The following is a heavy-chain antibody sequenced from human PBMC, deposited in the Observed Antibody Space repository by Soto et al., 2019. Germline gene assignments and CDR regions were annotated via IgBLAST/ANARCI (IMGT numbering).Heavy chain of an antibody. CDR1: GGTFSRYS. CDR2: IIPIFGIA. D-gene: IGHD2-2*01. J-gene: IGHJ6*02. CDR3: AREDRDRETGLVPAAIDGMDV. Sequence: QVQLVQSGAEVKKPGSSVKVSCKASGGTFSRYSITWVRQAPGHGLEWIGRIIPIFGIASYAQKFQGRVTITADESTSXAXMXXSSLRSDDTAVYDCAREDRDRETGLVPAAIDGMDVWGQGTTVTVSS. V-gene: IGHV1-69*08.